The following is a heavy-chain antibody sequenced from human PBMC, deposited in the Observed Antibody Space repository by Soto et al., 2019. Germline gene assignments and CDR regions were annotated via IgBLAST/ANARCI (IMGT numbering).Heavy chain of an antibody. CDR1: GGSISSYY. D-gene: IGHD5-18*01. J-gene: IGHJ4*02. CDR3: ARFKQLWLNPYFDY. Sequence: PSETLSLTCTVSGGSISSYYWSWIRQPPGKGLEWIGYIYYSGSTNYNPSLKSRVTISVDTSKNQFSLKLSSVTAADTAVYYCARFKQLWLNPYFDYWGQGTLVTVSS. V-gene: IGHV4-59*01. CDR2: IYYSGST.